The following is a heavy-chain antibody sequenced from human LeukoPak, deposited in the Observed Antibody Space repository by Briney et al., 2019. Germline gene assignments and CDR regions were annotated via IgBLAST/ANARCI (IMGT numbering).Heavy chain of an antibody. Sequence: ASVKVSCKASGYTFTGYYMHWVRQAPGQGLEWMGWINPNSGGTNYAQKFQGRVTMTRDTSISTAYMELSRLRSDDTAVYYCAGGTYSSGWSSENYWGQGTLVTVSS. CDR2: INPNSGGT. V-gene: IGHV1-2*02. J-gene: IGHJ4*02. CDR3: AGGTYSSGWSSENY. D-gene: IGHD6-19*01. CDR1: GYTFTGYY.